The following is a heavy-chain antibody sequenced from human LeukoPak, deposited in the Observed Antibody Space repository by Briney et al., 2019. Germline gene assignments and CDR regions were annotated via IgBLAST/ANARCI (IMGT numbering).Heavy chain of an antibody. CDR3: ARRTGDYNGSGTPHNWFDP. CDR2: IIPIFGTA. D-gene: IGHD3-10*01. J-gene: IGHJ5*02. V-gene: IGHV1-69*05. CDR1: GGTFSSYA. Sequence: ASVKVSCKASGGTFSSYAISWVRQAPGQGLEWMGGIIPIFGTANYAQKFQGRVTITTDESTSTAYMELSSLRSEDTAVYYCARRTGDYNGSGTPHNWFDPWGQGTLVTVSS.